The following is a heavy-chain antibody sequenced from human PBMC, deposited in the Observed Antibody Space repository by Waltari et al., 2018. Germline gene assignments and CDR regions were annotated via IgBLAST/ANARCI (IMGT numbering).Heavy chain of an antibody. J-gene: IGHJ4*02. Sequence: QVQLVESGGGVVQPGGSLRLSCAASGFTFSSYGMHWVRQAPGKGLEWVAFIRYDGSNKYYADSVKGRFTISRDNSKNTLYLQMNSLRAEDTAVYYCAKDLKFGVVAATPCLDYWGQGTLVTVSS. D-gene: IGHD2-15*01. CDR3: AKDLKFGVVAATPCLDY. CDR1: GFTFSSYG. V-gene: IGHV3-30*02. CDR2: IRYDGSNK.